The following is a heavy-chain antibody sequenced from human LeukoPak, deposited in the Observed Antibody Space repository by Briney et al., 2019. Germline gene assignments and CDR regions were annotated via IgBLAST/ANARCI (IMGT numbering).Heavy chain of an antibody. V-gene: IGHV4-30-2*01. CDR2: IYHSGST. CDR3: ARGYDDSGAFDY. D-gene: IGHD3-3*01. Sequence: KTSETLSLTCTVSGGSISSGGYYWSWIRQPPGKGLEWIGYIYHSGSTYYNPSLKSRVTISVDRSKNQFSLKLSSVTAADTAVYYCARGYDDSGAFDYWGQGTLVTVSS. CDR1: GGSISSGGYY. J-gene: IGHJ4*02.